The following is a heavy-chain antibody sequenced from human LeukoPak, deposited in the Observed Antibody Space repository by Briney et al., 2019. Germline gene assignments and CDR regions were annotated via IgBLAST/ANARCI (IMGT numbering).Heavy chain of an antibody. D-gene: IGHD2-21*02. V-gene: IGHV3-23*01. CDR1: GFTFSSYA. CDR2: ISGSGGGT. CDR3: AKVDACSGGDCYCFDY. Sequence: PGESLRLSCAASGFTFSSYAMSWVRQAPGKGLEWVSAISGSGGGTYYADSVMGRFTISRDNSKNTLYLQMNSLRGEDRAVYYCAKVDACSGGDCYCFDYWGQGTLVTVSS. J-gene: IGHJ4*02.